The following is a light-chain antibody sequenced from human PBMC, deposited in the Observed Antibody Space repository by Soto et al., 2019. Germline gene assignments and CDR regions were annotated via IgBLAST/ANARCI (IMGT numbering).Light chain of an antibody. J-gene: IGLJ2*01. CDR1: NFNIRYYS. CDR3: ASWDGSLRGMI. V-gene: IGLV1-51*01. Sequence: QSVLTQPPSVSTAPGEKVTISCSGSNFNIRYYSVSWYQHLPGIAPKLLIYDDNKRPSGIPDRFSGSKSGTSATLGITGLQAGDEAVYYCASWDGSLRGMIFGGGTKLTVL. CDR2: DDN.